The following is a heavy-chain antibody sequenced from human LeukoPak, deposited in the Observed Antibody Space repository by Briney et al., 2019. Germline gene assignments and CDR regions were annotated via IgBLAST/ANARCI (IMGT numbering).Heavy chain of an antibody. V-gene: IGHV4-31*03. Sequence: SETLSLTCTVSSGSINSGGHFWTWIRQHPGGGLEWIGYIWNSGTSYYNPSLQSRVVISADPSRSQFSLTLNSLTAADTAVYYCARYYCGTSNYPGVNFWGQGTLVTVSP. J-gene: IGHJ4*02. D-gene: IGHD2-21*01. CDR2: IWNSGTS. CDR3: ARYYCGTSNYPGVNF. CDR1: SGSINSGGHF.